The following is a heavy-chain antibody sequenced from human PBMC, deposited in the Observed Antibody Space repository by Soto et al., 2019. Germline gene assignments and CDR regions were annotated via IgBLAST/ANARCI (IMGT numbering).Heavy chain of an antibody. CDR1: GFTFSAYN. CDR2: GWFDGSLK. D-gene: IGHD2-8*02. J-gene: IGHJ5*01. CDR3: AKALVVSQVTYNWLDS. Sequence: QVQLVESGGGVVQPGRSLRLSCVTSGFTFSAYNMHWVRQAPGKGLEWVGVGWFDGSLKYYGDSVKGRFSVSRDSSKNTVYLEMDSLRPEDTAVYYCAKALVVSQVTYNWLDSWGQGTLVTVSS. V-gene: IGHV3-33*06.